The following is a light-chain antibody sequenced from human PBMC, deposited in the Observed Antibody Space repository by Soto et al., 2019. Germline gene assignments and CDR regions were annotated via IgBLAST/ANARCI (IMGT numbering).Light chain of an antibody. V-gene: IGKV3-20*01. CDR1: QSLTNSY. J-gene: IGKJ4*01. CDR2: DTS. CDR3: QQFSSYPLT. Sequence: DIVLTQSPDTLSLSPGNRATLSCRASQSLTNSYLAWYQVKPGQAPRLLIYDTSTRATGIPDRFSGSGPGTDFALTITRLEPEDFAVFYFQQFSSYPLTFGGETNVDIK.